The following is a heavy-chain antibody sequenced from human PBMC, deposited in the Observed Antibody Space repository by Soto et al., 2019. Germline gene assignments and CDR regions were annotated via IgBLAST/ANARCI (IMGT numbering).Heavy chain of an antibody. Sequence: ASVKVSCKASGYTFTSYGISWVRQAPGQGREWMGWISAYNGNTNYAQKLQGRVTMTTDTSTSTAYMELRSLRSDDTAVYYCARVLSITMIVVDDYWGQGTLVTVSS. CDR3: ARVLSITMIVVDDY. D-gene: IGHD3-22*01. V-gene: IGHV1-18*01. CDR1: GYTFTSYG. CDR2: ISAYNGNT. J-gene: IGHJ4*02.